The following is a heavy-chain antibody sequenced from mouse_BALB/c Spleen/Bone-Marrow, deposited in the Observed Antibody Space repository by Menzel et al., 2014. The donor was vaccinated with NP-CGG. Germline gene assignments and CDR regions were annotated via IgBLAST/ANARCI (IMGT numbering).Heavy chain of an antibody. V-gene: IGHV1S56*01. Sequence: LVESGASVRMSCKASGYTFTTYYIHWVKQRPGQGLEWIGWIYPRNVNTNYNEKFRGKATLTADKSSSTAYMQLSSLTSEDSAVYFCARWLLPYYAMDYWGLGTSVTVSS. CDR3: ARWLLPYYAMDY. CDR2: IYPRNVNT. J-gene: IGHJ4*01. CDR1: GYTFTTYY. D-gene: IGHD2-3*01.